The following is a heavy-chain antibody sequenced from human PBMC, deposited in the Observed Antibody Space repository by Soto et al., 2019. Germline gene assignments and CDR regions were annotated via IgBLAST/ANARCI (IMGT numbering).Heavy chain of an antibody. V-gene: IGHV3-30*19. J-gene: IGHJ1*01. CDR2: TPYDGSDK. Sequence: QVQLVESGGGVVQPGTSLRVSCVGSGFTFRSYVIHWVRQAPGKGLEWVALTPYDGSDKYYGDSVRGRFTISRDNSRNTVDLQMDSLGLEDTGLYYCARWGTTGGLDVWGQGTLVSVSS. CDR3: ARWGTTGGLDV. D-gene: IGHD3-16*01. CDR1: GFTFRSYV.